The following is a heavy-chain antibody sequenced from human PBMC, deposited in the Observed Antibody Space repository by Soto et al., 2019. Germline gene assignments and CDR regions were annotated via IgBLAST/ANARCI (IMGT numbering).Heavy chain of an antibody. CDR1: GYTLTELS. D-gene: IGHD6-13*01. CDR2: FDPEDGET. V-gene: IGHV1-24*01. Sequence: ASVKVSCKVSGYTLTELSMHWVRQAPGKGLEWMGGFDPEDGETIYAQKFQGRVTMTEDTSTDTAYMELSSLRSEDTAVYYCATFPPYSSSRPPRWYFDYWGQGTLVTVSS. J-gene: IGHJ4*02. CDR3: ATFPPYSSSRPPRWYFDY.